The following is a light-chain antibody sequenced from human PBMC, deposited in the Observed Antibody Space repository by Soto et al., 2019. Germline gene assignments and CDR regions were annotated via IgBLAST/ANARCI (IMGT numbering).Light chain of an antibody. CDR1: QSVTNN. Sequence: EIVMTQSPATLSVSPGEGATLSCRASQSVTNNLAWYQQKPGQSPTLLIYSASTRATGIPARFSGSGSGTEFPLTISSLQSEDFAVYYCQQYNSWPKTFGPGTKVDIK. CDR2: SAS. J-gene: IGKJ3*01. CDR3: QQYNSWPKT. V-gene: IGKV3-15*01.